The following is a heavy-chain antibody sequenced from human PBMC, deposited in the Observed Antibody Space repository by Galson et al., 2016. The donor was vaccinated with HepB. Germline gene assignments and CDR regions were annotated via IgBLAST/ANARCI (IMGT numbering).Heavy chain of an antibody. CDR3: ARDLNTAVFNVANFDN. CDR2: IWHDGNNK. Sequence: SLRLSCAASGFTFSSYDMHWVRQATGKGLEWVAVIWHDGNNKYYADSVKGRFTIARDNSQSTLYLQMNSLRAEDTALYYCARDLNTAVFNVANFDNWGQGTLVTVST. CDR1: GFTFSSYD. J-gene: IGHJ4*02. D-gene: IGHD6-19*01. V-gene: IGHV3-33*08.